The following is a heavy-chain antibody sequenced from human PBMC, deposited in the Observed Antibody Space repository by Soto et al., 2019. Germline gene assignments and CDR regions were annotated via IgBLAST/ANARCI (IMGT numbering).Heavy chain of an antibody. D-gene: IGHD1-7*01. J-gene: IGHJ4*02. V-gene: IGHV4-4*02. CDR1: SGSISSSNW. CDR3: ASKLELRSRFDY. Sequence: SETLSLTCAVSSGSISSSNWWSWVRQPPGKGLEWIGEIYHSGSTNYNPSLKSRVTISVDKSKNQFSLKLSSVTAADTAVYYCASKLELRSRFDYWGQGTLVTVSS. CDR2: IYHSGST.